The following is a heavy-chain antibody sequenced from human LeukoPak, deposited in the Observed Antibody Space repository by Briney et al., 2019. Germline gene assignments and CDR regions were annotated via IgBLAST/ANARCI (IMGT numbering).Heavy chain of an antibody. CDR2: ISSSTTII. CDR3: ARTSGYDAYYYYYMDV. CDR1: GFTLSGFG. V-gene: IGHV3-48*01. D-gene: IGHD5-12*01. J-gene: IGHJ6*03. Sequence: PGGSLRLSCAASGFTLSGFGMNWVRQAPGKGLEWVSYISSSTTIIYYADSVKGRFIISRDNAKNSLYLQMNSLRAEYTGVNYCARTSGYDAYYYYYMDVWGKGTTVTVSS.